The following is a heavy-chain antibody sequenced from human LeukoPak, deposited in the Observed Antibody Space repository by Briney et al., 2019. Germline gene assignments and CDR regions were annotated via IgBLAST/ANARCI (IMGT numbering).Heavy chain of an antibody. J-gene: IGHJ3*02. CDR2: INPRTGGP. V-gene: IGHV1-2*07. CDR1: GYTFTGHY. D-gene: IGHD3-9*01. CDR3: ARDRYFGFDQSWAFDI. Sequence: ASVKVSCKVSGYTFTGHYMHWVRQAPGQGLEWMGWINPRTGGPHFAHNFQGRVTLTRDTSISTAYMELSGLNSDDTAVYYCARDRYFGFDQSWAFDIWGQGTMVTVSS.